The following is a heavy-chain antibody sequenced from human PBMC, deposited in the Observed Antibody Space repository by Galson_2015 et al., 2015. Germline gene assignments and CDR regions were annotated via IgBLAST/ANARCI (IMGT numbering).Heavy chain of an antibody. V-gene: IGHV3-30-3*01. CDR2: ISYDGSNK. J-gene: IGHJ3*02. Sequence: SLRLSCAASGFTFSSYAMHWVRQAPGKGLEWVAVISYDGSNKYYADSVKGRFTISRDNSKNTLYLQMNSLRAEDTAVYYCARDSSGWYGNDAFDIWGQGTMVTVSS. CDR3: ARDSSGWYGNDAFDI. D-gene: IGHD6-19*01. CDR1: GFTFSSYA.